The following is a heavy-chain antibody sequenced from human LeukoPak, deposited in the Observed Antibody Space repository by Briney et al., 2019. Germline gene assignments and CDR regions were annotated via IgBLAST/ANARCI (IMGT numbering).Heavy chain of an antibody. D-gene: IGHD3-10*01. J-gene: IGHJ4*02. CDR2: IKSDGSST. CDR3: ATNYYGSGPDH. V-gene: IGHV3-74*01. CDR1: GFTFSSYW. Sequence: GGSLRLSCAASGFTFSSYWMHWVRQAPGKGLVWVSRIKSDGSSTTYADSVKGRFTISRDNAMNTLYLQMNSLKAEDTAVYYCATNYYGSGPDHWGRGTLVTVSS.